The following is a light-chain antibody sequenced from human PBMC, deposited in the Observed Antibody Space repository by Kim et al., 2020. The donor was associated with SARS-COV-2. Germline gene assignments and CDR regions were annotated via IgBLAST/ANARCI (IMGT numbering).Light chain of an antibody. CDR1: NSNIGNNS. CDR2: DSD. Sequence: QSVLTQPPSVSEAPGQRVTISCSGGNSNIGNNSVTWYQHLPPAAPRRLIFDSDKRPSGVPGRFSGSKSGTSATLAITGLQTGDEAHYYCGSWDSTLSAGVFGGGTQLTVL. J-gene: IGLJ3*02. CDR3: GSWDSTLSAGV. V-gene: IGLV1-51*01.